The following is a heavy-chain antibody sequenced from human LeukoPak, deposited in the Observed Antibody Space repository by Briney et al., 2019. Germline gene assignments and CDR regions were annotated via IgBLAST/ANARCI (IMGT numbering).Heavy chain of an antibody. Sequence: PSETLSLTCTVSGGSISSSSYYWGWIRQPPGKGLEWIGSIYYSGSTYYNPSLRSRVTISVDTSKNQFSLKLSSVTAADTAVYYCASLAGPFDYWGQGTLVTVSS. CDR2: IYYSGST. CDR3: ASLAGPFDY. V-gene: IGHV4-39*07. J-gene: IGHJ4*02. CDR1: GGSISSSSYY. D-gene: IGHD6-19*01.